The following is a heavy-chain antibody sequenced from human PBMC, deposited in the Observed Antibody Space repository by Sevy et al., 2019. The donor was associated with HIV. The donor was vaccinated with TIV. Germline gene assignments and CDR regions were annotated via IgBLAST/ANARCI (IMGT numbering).Heavy chain of an antibody. CDR1: GFIFSNFW. J-gene: IGHJ4*02. CDR2: INQHGSDK. Sequence: GGSLRLSCAGSGFIFSNFWMTWARQGPGKGLEWVATINQHGSDKYYVDSVKGRFTISRDNAKNSVYLQMSSLRVEDTAMYYCASDYSWGQGTLVTVSS. CDR3: ASDYS. V-gene: IGHV3-7*01.